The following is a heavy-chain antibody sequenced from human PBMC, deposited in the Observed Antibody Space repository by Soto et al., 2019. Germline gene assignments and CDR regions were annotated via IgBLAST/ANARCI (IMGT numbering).Heavy chain of an antibody. D-gene: IGHD6-13*01. V-gene: IGHV1-69*13. J-gene: IGHJ6*02. CDR2: IIPIFGTA. Sequence: ASVKVSCKASGGTFSSYAISWVRQAPGQGLEWMGGIIPIFGTANYAQKFQGRVTITADESTSTAYMELSSLRSEDTAVYYCARGNYSSSWYFSRYYYYYGMDVWGQGTTVTVSS. CDR3: ARGNYSSSWYFSRYYYYYGMDV. CDR1: GGTFSSYA.